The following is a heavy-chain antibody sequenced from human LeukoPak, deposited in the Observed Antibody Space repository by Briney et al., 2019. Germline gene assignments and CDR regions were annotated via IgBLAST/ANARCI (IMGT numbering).Heavy chain of an antibody. Sequence: HPGGSLRLSCAASGFTFSSYAMHWVRQAPGKGLEWVAVISYDGSNKYYADSVKGRFTISRDNSQNTLYLQMNSLGAEDTAVYYCARDISSWYFDLWGRGTLVTVSS. J-gene: IGHJ2*01. CDR1: GFTFSSYA. V-gene: IGHV3-30-3*01. CDR2: ISYDGSNK. D-gene: IGHD3-16*02. CDR3: ARDISSWYFDL.